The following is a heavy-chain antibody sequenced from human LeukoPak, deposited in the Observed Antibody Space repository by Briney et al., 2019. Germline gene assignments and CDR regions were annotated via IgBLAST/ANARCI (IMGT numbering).Heavy chain of an antibody. CDR1: GVSFSGYY. CDR2: INHSGST. J-gene: IGHJ6*03. D-gene: IGHD2-2*02. V-gene: IGHV4-34*01. Sequence: PSETLSLTCAVYGVSFSGYYWSWIRQPPGKGLEWIGEINHSGSTNYNPSLKSRVTISVVTSKHQFSLKLSSVTAADTAVYYCARQGFIVVVPAAIDYYYYMDVWGKGTTVTVSS. CDR3: ARQGFIVVVPAAIDYYYYMDV.